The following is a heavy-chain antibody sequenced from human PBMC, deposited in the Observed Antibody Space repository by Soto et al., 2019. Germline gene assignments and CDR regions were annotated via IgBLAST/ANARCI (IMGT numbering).Heavy chain of an antibody. V-gene: IGHV1-2*02. CDR1: GYTFTGYY. D-gene: IGHD6-19*01. J-gene: IGHJ4*02. CDR2: INPNSGGT. Sequence: ASVKVSCKASGYTFTGYYMHWVRQAPGQGLEWMGWINPNSGGTNYAQKFQGRVTMTRDTSISTAYMELSRLRSDDTAVYYCARDNVRAVAGPYWGQGTLVTVSS. CDR3: ARDNVRAVAGPY.